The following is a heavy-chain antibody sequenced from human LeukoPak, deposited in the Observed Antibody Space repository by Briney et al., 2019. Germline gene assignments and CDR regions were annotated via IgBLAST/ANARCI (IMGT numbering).Heavy chain of an antibody. Sequence: SETLSLTCTVSGASISSYYWSWIRQPPGKGLEWIGYIYYSGSTNYNPSLKSRVTISVDTSKNQFSLKLSSVTAADTAVYYCARGETTVTDIDYWGQGTLVTVSS. CDR3: ARGETTVTDIDY. CDR1: GASISSYY. D-gene: IGHD4-17*01. CDR2: IYYSGST. J-gene: IGHJ4*02. V-gene: IGHV4-59*01.